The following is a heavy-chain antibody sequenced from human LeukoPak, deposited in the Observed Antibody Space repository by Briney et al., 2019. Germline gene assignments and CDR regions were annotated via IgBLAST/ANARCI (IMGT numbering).Heavy chain of an antibody. CDR2: INGNGGNT. CDR3: ARDSDHYDSSGYFLGIMEGPY. D-gene: IGHD3-22*01. J-gene: IGHJ4*02. CDR1: GFTFNNYA. Sequence: GGSLRLSCAASGFTFNNYAMSWVRQTPGKGLEWVSGINGNGGNTHYTDSVKGRFTISRDNSKNSLYLQMNSLRAEDTALYYCARDSDHYDSSGYFLGIMEGPYWGQGTLVTVSS. V-gene: IGHV3-23*01.